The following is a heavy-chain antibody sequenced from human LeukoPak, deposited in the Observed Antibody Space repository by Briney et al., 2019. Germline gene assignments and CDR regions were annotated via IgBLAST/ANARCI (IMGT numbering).Heavy chain of an antibody. CDR1: GFTFSSYA. Sequence: PGGSLRLSCAASGFTFSSYAMSWVRQAPGKGLEWGSAISGSGGSTYFADSVKGRFTISRDNSKNTRDLQMNSLGAEDTAVYYCAKAPYESTVYYYYDYWGQGTLVTVSS. V-gene: IGHV3-23*01. CDR3: AKAPYESTVYYYYDY. D-gene: IGHD3-22*01. CDR2: ISGSGGST. J-gene: IGHJ4*02.